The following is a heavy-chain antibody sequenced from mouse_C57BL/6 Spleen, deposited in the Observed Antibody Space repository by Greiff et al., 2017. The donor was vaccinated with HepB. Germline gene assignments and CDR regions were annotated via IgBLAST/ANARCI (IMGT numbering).Heavy chain of an antibody. Sequence: EVMLVESGPGMVKPSQSLSLTCTVTGYSITSGYDWHWIRHFPGNKLEWMGYISYSGSTNYNPSLKSRISITHDTSKNHFFLKLNSVTTEDTATYYCARQSTTVVAYYFDYWGQGTTLTVSS. D-gene: IGHD1-1*01. CDR2: ISYSGST. CDR1: GYSITSGYD. CDR3: ARQSTTVVAYYFDY. V-gene: IGHV3-1*01. J-gene: IGHJ2*01.